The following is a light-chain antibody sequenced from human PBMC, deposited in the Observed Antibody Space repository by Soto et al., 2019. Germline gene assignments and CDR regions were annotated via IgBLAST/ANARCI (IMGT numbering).Light chain of an antibody. J-gene: IGKJ3*01. CDR3: QQYGSSPPT. Sequence: EIVLTQSPATLSLSPGERATLSCRASQSVSSYLAWYQQKPGQAPRLLIYRTSNRATGIPDRFSGSGSGTDFTLTISRLEPEDFAVYYCQQYGSSPPTFGPGTKVDIK. CDR2: RTS. V-gene: IGKV3-20*01. CDR1: QSVSSY.